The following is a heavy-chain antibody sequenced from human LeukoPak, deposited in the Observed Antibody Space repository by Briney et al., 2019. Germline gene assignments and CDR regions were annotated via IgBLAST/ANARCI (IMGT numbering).Heavy chain of an antibody. CDR2: IYFSGGT. CDR3: ARRPDGTSHFDY. V-gene: IGHV4-39*07. Sequence: SETLSLTCTVSGGSISNSGYYWGWIRQPPGMGLEWIGSIYFSGGTYYNPSLKSRVTISVDTSKKQFSLKLSSVTAADTAVYYCARRPDGTSHFDYWGQGTLVTVSS. D-gene: IGHD6-6*01. CDR1: GGSISNSGYY. J-gene: IGHJ4*02.